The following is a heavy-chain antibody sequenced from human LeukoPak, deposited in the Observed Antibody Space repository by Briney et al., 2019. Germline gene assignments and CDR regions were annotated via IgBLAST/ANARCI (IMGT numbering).Heavy chain of an antibody. CDR3: ARDGGGVVVVVAATTGTGMDV. Sequence: PGGSLRLSCAASGFTFSSYSMNWVRQAPGKGLEWVSSISSSSSYIYYADSVKGRFTISRDNAKNSLYLQMNSLRAEDMAVYYCARDGGGVVVVVAATTGTGMDVWGKGTTVTVSS. D-gene: IGHD2-15*01. J-gene: IGHJ6*04. V-gene: IGHV3-21*01. CDR2: ISSSSSYI. CDR1: GFTFSSYS.